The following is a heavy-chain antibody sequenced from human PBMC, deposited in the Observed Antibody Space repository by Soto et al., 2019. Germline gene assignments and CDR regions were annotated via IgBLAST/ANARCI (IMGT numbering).Heavy chain of an antibody. CDR1: GGTFSSYA. D-gene: IGHD1-1*01. Sequence: SVKVSCKASGGTFSSYAISWVRQAPGQGLEWMGGIIPIFGTANYAQKFQGRVTITADESTSTAYMELSSLRSEDTAVYYCARADTTAFLNYYYYGMDVWGQGTTVTVSS. CDR2: IIPIFGTA. V-gene: IGHV1-69*13. CDR3: ARADTTAFLNYYYYGMDV. J-gene: IGHJ6*02.